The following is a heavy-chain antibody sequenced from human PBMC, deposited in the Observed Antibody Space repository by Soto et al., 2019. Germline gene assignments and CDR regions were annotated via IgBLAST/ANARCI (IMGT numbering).Heavy chain of an antibody. CDR1: GGSFSGYY. V-gene: IGHV4-34*01. CDR3: AKDRYCINGVCYAYNWFDP. CDR2: INHSGST. D-gene: IGHD2-8*01. J-gene: IGHJ5*02. Sequence: QVQLQQWGAGLLKPSETLSLTCAVYGGSFSGYYWTWIRQSPGKGLEWIGEINHSGSTNYNPSLKSRVTISVDTPKNQFSLKVSSVTAADMAVYYCAKDRYCINGVCYAYNWFDPWGQGTLVTVSS.